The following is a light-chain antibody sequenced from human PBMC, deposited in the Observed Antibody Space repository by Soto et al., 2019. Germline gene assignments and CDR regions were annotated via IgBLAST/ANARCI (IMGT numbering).Light chain of an antibody. Sequence: DIQMTQSPSTLSASVGDRVTITCRASQSISSWLAWYQQKPGKAPKLLIYKASSLESGVPSRFSCSVSVTEFTLTISSMQPDDFATYYCQHYNSYSITFGQGTRLEIK. V-gene: IGKV1-5*03. J-gene: IGKJ5*01. CDR2: KAS. CDR1: QSISSW. CDR3: QHYNSYSIT.